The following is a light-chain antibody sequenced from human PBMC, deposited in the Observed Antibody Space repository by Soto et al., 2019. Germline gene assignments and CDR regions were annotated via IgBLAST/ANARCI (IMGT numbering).Light chain of an antibody. V-gene: IGKV1-5*03. CDR3: QQYNTYPLT. CDR2: KAS. CDR1: QSLSTW. J-gene: IGKJ4*01. Sequence: DIQMTQSPSTLSASVGDRVTITCRASQSLSTWLAWYQQKPGKAPKLLIYKASNLEDGVPSRFSGSGSATEFTITISSLQPDDFETYYCQQYNTYPLTFGGGTTVEIK.